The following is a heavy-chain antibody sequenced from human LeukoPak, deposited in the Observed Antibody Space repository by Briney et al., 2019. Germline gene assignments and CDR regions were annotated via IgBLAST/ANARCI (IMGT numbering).Heavy chain of an antibody. CDR2: IYTSGST. Sequence: SETLSLTCTVSGGSISSYYWSWIRQPAGKGLEWIGRIYTSGSTNYNPSLKSRVTMSVDTSKNQFSLKLSSVTAADTAAYYCARFLNGVGSGYYYMDVWGKGTTVTVSS. V-gene: IGHV4-4*07. D-gene: IGHD3-3*01. J-gene: IGHJ6*03. CDR3: ARFLNGVGSGYYYMDV. CDR1: GGSISSYY.